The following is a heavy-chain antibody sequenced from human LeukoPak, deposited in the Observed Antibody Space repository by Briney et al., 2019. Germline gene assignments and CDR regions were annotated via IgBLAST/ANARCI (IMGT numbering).Heavy chain of an antibody. J-gene: IGHJ4*02. D-gene: IGHD3-22*01. CDR1: GDTFNNYI. Sequence: ASVKVSCKASGDTFNNYIITWVRQAPGQGLEWMGGIIPIFGTANYAKKFQGRVTITTDESTSTAYMELSSLRSEDTAVYYCARGYYDSSGYYNLYYWGQGTLVTVSS. CDR2: IIPIFGTA. CDR3: ARGYYDSSGYYNLYY. V-gene: IGHV1-69*05.